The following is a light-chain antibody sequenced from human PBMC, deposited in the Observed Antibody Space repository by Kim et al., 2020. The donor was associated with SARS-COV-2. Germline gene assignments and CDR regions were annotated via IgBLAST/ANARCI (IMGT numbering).Light chain of an antibody. CDR2: YDS. CDR1: NIGSKS. CDR3: QVWDSSSDHHWV. J-gene: IGLJ3*02. Sequence: PEKTARITCGGNNIGSKSVHWYQRKPGRAPVLVIYYDSYRPSGIPERFSGSDSGNTATLPISRVEAGDEADYYCQVWDSSSDHHWVFGGGTQLTVL. V-gene: IGLV3-21*04.